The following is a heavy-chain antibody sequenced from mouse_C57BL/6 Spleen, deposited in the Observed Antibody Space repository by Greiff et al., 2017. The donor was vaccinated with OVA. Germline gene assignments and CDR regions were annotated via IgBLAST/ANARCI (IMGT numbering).Heavy chain of an antibody. Sequence: EVQLQQSGTVLARPGASVKMSCKTSGYTFTSYWMHWVKQRPGQGLEWIGAIYPGNSDTSYNQKFKGKAKLTAVTSASTAYMELSSLTNEDSAVYYCTRRGSFITLAGFDYWGQGTTLTVSS. J-gene: IGHJ2*01. D-gene: IGHD1-1*01. CDR2: IYPGNSDT. V-gene: IGHV1-5*01. CDR3: TRRGSFITLAGFDY. CDR1: GYTFTSYW.